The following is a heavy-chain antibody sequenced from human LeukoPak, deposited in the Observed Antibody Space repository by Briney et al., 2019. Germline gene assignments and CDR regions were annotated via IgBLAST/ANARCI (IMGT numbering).Heavy chain of an antibody. CDR1: GFTVSSNY. CDR3: VFNGY. D-gene: IGHD2-8*01. J-gene: IGHJ4*02. Sequence: GGSLRLSCAASGFTVSSNYMTWVRQAPGKGLEWVSAINSDGDTFYADSVKGRFTVSRDDPKNTVYLQMKGLRAEDTAVYYCVFNGYWGQGTLVTVSS. V-gene: IGHV3-66*01. CDR2: INSDGDT.